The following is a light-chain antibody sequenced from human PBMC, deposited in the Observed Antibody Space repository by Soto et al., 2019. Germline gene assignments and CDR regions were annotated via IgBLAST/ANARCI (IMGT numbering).Light chain of an antibody. CDR1: QSVSSN. Sequence: EIVMTQSPATLSVSPGERATLSCRASQSVSSNLAWYQQKPGQAPRLLIYGASTKATDMPGRFSGRGSGTEFTLTINNLQSEVFAVYYCQQYRNWPRTFGQGTKVDIK. J-gene: IGKJ1*01. V-gene: IGKV3-15*01. CDR2: GAS. CDR3: QQYRNWPRT.